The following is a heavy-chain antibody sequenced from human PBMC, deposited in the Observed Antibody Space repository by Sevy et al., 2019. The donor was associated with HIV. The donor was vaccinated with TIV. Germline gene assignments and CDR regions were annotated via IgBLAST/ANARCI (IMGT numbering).Heavy chain of an antibody. CDR1: GGSITSLY. D-gene: IGHD6-19*01. J-gene: IGHJ4*02. CDR3: AGPILTYNNGWSYYDY. V-gene: IGHV4-59*05. Sequence: SETLSLTCTVSGGSITSLYWGWIRQPPGKGLEWIASINYSGIRFYNPSLKSRITISADTSKNQFSLDLNSVTAADTAIYYCAGPILTYNNGWSYYDYWGQGTVVTVSS. CDR2: INYSGIR.